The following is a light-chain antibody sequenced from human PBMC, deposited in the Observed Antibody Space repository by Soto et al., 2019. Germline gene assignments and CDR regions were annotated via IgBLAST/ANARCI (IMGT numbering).Light chain of an antibody. CDR2: DAS. Sequence: GDRVTITCRANQSISNWSAWYQQRPGKAPNLLISDASSLQSGVPSRFSGSGYGREFTLSISNLQPDDLATYYCQQYNSSPLTFGGGTTVEIK. V-gene: IGKV1-5*01. CDR3: QQYNSSPLT. CDR1: QSISNW. J-gene: IGKJ4*01.